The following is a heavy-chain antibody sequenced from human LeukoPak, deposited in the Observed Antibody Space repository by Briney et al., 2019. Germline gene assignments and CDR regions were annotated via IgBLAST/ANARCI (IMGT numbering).Heavy chain of an antibody. CDR2: IWYDGSNK. CDR1: GFTFSSYG. V-gene: IGHV3-33*01. J-gene: IGHJ5*02. D-gene: IGHD3-10*01. Sequence: GGSLRLSCAASGFTFSSYGMHWVRQAPGKGLEWVAVIWYDGSNKYYADSVKGRFTISRDNSKNTLYPQMNSLRAEDTAVYYCARKGGSGYSDWFDPWGQGTLVTVSS. CDR3: ARKGGSGYSDWFDP.